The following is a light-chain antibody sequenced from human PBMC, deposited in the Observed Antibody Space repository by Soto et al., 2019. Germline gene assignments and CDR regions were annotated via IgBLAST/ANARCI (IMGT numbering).Light chain of an antibody. CDR3: QQVATVLT. CDR1: QSVSSY. CDR2: DTF. J-gene: IGKJ4*01. Sequence: EIVLTQSPATLSLSPGERATLSCRASQSVSSYLAWYQQKPGQAPRLLIYDTFNRATGIPARFSGSGSGTDFILTISSLEPEYFAVYYCQQVATVLTFGGGTKVEIK. V-gene: IGKV3-11*01.